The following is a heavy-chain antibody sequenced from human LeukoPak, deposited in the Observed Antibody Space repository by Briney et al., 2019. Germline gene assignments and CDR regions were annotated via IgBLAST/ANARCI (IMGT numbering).Heavy chain of an antibody. CDR2: IRIKANSYAT. CDR3: P. V-gene: IGHV3-73*01. CDR1: GVTFSGAA. J-gene: IGHJ5*02. Sequence: GGALRLSCAAPGVTFSGAAMHWVRQASGERLEWVGQIRIKANSYATAYAASVKGRFTNSRGDSKNTAYLQMNSLKTEDTAVYPDPWGQGTLVTVSS.